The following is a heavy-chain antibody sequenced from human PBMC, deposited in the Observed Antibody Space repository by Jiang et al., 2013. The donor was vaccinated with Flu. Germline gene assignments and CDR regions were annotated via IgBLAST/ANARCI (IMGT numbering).Heavy chain of an antibody. V-gene: IGHV1-3*01. J-gene: IGHJ6*02. CDR3: AREGRYSGYDPQAAHWYFDL. CDR2: INAGNGNT. Sequence: GAEVKKPGASVKVSCKASGYTFTSYAMHWVRQAPGQRLEWMGWINAGNGNTKYSQKFQGRVTITRDTSASTAYMELSSLRSEDTAVYYCAREGRYSGYDPQAAHWYFDLWGQGTTVTVSS. CDR1: GYTFTSYA. D-gene: IGHD5-12*01.